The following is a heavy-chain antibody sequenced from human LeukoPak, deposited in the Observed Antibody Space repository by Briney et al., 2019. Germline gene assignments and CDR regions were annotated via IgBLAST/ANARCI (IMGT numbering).Heavy chain of an antibody. CDR3: ARGYAGYYFDY. J-gene: IGHJ4*02. V-gene: IGHV1-69*04. Sequence: SVKVSCKASGGTFSSYAISWVRQAPGQGLEWMGRIIPILGIANYAQKFQGRVTITADKSTSTAYMELSSLRSEDMAVYYCARGYAGYYFDYWGQGTLVTVSS. D-gene: IGHD3-16*01. CDR2: IIPILGIA. CDR1: GGTFSSYA.